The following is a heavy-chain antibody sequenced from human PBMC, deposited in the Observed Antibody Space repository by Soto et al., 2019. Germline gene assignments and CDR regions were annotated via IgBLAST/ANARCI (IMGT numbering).Heavy chain of an antibody. CDR1: GGSISNGGYY. CDR3: STWPIIPVALENWIDS. Sequence: QVQLQESGPGLVKPSQTLSLTCTVSGGSISNGGYYWSWIRQHPGKGLEWIGYIYYSGTTYYNPSLESRVSISIDTSKNQFSLNLSSVTAADTAVYYCSTWPIIPVALENWIDSWGQGTLVTVSS. V-gene: IGHV4-31*03. J-gene: IGHJ5*01. CDR2: IYYSGTT. D-gene: IGHD2-2*01.